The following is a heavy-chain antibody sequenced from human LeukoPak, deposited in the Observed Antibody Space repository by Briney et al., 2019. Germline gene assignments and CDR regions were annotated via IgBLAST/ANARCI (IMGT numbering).Heavy chain of an antibody. CDR3: ARVIRWFDP. V-gene: IGHV3-74*01. CDR2: INDEGSNT. J-gene: IGHJ5*02. CDR1: GLTFSSYW. Sequence: PGGSLRLSCAASGLTFSSYWMHWVRQAPGKGLVWVSRINDEGSNTAYADSVKGRFTISRDNAKNTVYLQMNSLRAEDTAAYYCARVIRWFDPWGQGTLVTVSS.